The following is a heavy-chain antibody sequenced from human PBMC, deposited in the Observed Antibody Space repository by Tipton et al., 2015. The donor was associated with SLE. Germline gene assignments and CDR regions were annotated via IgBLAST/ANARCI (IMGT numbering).Heavy chain of an antibody. Sequence: TLSLTCIVSGGSISSNNYYWGWIRQPPGKGLEWIGSVHYSGTTFYNPSVKSRVTISVDTSKNKFFLRLNSVAAADTAVYYCARHPSGFYFDYWGQGMLVTVSS. D-gene: IGHD5-12*01. J-gene: IGHJ4*02. V-gene: IGHV4-39*07. CDR3: ARHPSGFYFDY. CDR2: VHYSGTT. CDR1: GGSISSNNYY.